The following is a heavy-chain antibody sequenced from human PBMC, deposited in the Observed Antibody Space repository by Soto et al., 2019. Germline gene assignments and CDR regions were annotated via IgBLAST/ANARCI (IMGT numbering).Heavy chain of an antibody. CDR2: INPNNGAT. CDR1: RYIFTAYF. CDR3: ASHDPGARFDP. J-gene: IGHJ5*02. Sequence: QVQLVQSGAEVKKPGASVKVSCKAPRYIFTAYFMHWVRQAPGQGLEWMGWINPNNGATHYGLSFQGRVTMTRETSLSTAYMALSSLRSDDTAVYYCASHDPGARFDPWGQGPLVIVSS. D-gene: IGHD1-1*01. V-gene: IGHV1-2*02.